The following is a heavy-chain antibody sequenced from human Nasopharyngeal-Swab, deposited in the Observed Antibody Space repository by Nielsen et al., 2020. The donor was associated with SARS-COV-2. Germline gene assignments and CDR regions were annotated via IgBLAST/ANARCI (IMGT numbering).Heavy chain of an antibody. Sequence: GGSLRLSCAASGFTFSDYTFNWVRQAPGRGLEWVASIDSSINYIFYRDSVRGRFTISRDNAESSLYLQMNSLRAEDTAVYYCARGSSVHAFDVWGQGTEVTVSS. V-gene: IGHV3-21*01. CDR3: ARGSSVHAFDV. D-gene: IGHD3-10*01. CDR1: GFTFSDYT. J-gene: IGHJ3*01. CDR2: IDSSINYI.